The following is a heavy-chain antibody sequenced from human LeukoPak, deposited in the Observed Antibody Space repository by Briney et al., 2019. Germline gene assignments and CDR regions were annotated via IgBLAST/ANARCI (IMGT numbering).Heavy chain of an antibody. CDR2: IIPIFGTA. J-gene: IGHJ4*02. CDR1: GGTFSSYA. CDR3: ARDAKPFTMIRGVFDY. D-gene: IGHD3-10*01. V-gene: IGHV1-69*01. Sequence: SVKVSCKASGGTFSSYAISWVRQAPGQGLEWMGGIIPIFGTANYAQKFQGRVTITADESTSTAYMELSSLKSEDTAVYYCARDAKPFTMIRGVFDYWGQGTLVTVSS.